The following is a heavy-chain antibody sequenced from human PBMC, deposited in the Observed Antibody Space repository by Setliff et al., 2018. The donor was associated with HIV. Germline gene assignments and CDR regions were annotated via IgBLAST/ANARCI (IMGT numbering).Heavy chain of an antibody. J-gene: IGHJ3*02. CDR1: GGSISTSY. CDR2: IYISGTT. CDR3: AREHCSGGSCNGFDI. Sequence: LSLTCTVSGGSISTSYWNWIRQPPGKGLECIAYIYISGTTNYNPSLKSRVTISLDTSRNQFSLKLGSVTAADTAMYYCAREHCSGGSCNGFDIWGQGTMVTVSS. D-gene: IGHD2-15*01. V-gene: IGHV4-4*09.